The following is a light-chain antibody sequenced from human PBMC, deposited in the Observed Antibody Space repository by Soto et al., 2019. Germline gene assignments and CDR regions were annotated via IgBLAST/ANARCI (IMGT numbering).Light chain of an antibody. CDR1: SSDVGGYNY. CDR2: DVS. V-gene: IGLV2-14*01. Sequence: QSALTQPASVSGSPGQPITISCTGTSSDVGGYNYVSWYQQHPGKAPKLMIYDVSNRPSGVSNRFSGSRSGNTASLTISGLQAEDEAHYYCSSYTGSTTLVIFGGGTKLTVL. J-gene: IGLJ2*01. CDR3: SSYTGSTTLVI.